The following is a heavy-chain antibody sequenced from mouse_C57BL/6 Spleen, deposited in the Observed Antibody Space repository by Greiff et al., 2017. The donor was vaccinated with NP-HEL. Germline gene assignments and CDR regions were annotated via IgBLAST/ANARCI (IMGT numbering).Heavy chain of an antibody. J-gene: IGHJ3*01. CDR1: GYTFTSYW. CDR3: ARSLTAWFAY. CDR2: IDPSDSET. D-gene: IGHD4-1*01. V-gene: IGHV1-52*01. Sequence: QVQLQQSGAELVRPGSSVKLSCKASGYTFTSYWMHWVKQRPIPGLEWIGNIDPSDSETHYNQKFKDKATLTVDKSSSTAYMQLSSLTSEDSAVYYCARSLTAWFAYWGQGTLVTVSA.